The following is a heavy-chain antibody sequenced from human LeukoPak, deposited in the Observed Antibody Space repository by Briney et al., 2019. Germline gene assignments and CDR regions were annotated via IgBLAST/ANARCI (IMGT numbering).Heavy chain of an antibody. J-gene: IGHJ4*02. CDR1: GDSVSSNNSA. CDR3: ARDPMRSPYYFDY. V-gene: IGHV6-1*01. Sequence: SQTLPLTCAISGDSVSSNNSAWNWIRQSPSRDLEWLGRTYYRSKWYNDYAVSVKSRITINPDTSKNQFSLQLNSVTPEDTAVYYCARDPMRSPYYFDYWGQGTLVTVSS. CDR2: TYYRSKWYN. D-gene: IGHD3-22*01.